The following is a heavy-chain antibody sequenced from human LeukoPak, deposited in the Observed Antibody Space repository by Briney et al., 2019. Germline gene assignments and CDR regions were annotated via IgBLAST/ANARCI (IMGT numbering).Heavy chain of an antibody. Sequence: GGSLRLSCVGSGFTLSSYAMSWVRQAPGKGLEWVSAISGSGTRTYYADSVKGRFTISRDNSKNTLFLQMNSLRVEDTAVYYCANSPYVGDHGGPSAWGQGTLVTVSS. CDR1: GFTLSSYA. J-gene: IGHJ5*02. D-gene: IGHD4-23*01. V-gene: IGHV3-23*01. CDR2: ISGSGTRT. CDR3: ANSPYVGDHGGPSA.